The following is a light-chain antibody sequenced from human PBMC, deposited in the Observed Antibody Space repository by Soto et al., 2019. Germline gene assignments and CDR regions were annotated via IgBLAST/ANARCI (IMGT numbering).Light chain of an antibody. J-gene: IGLJ1*01. CDR1: SSDVGGYNY. CDR2: EVS. V-gene: IGLV2-8*01. Sequence: SVLTQPPSASGSPGQSVTISCTGTSSDVGGYNYVSWYQQHPGKAPKVIIYEVSKRPSGVPDRFSGSKSGSTASLTVSGLQAEDDADYYCSSYAVTNILVFGTGTKVTVL. CDR3: SSYAVTNILV.